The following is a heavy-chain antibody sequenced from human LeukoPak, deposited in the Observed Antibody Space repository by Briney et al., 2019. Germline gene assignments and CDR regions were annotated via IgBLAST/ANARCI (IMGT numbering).Heavy chain of an antibody. J-gene: IGHJ4*02. D-gene: IGHD3-9*01. CDR2: ISWNSGSI. CDR3: AKATYYDILAGYHFDY. V-gene: IGHV3-9*01. Sequence: GGSLRLSCAASGFTFDDYAMHWVRQAPGKGLGWVSGISWNSGSIGYADSVKGRFTISRDNAKNSLYLQMNSLRAEDTALYYCAKATYYDILAGYHFDYWGQGTLVTVSS. CDR1: GFTFDDYA.